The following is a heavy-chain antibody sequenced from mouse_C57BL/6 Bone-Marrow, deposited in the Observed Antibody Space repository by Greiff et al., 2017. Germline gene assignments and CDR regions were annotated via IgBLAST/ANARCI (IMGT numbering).Heavy chain of an antibody. CDR1: GYTFTSYW. J-gene: IGHJ4*01. CDR3: ARCDGYYFFCAMDY. CDR2: IHPNSGST. V-gene: IGHV1-64*01. Sequence: QVQLQQPGAELVKPGASVKLSCKASGYTFTSYWMHWVKQRPGQGLEWIGMIHPNSGSTNYNEKFKSKATLTVDKSSSTAYMQLSSLTSEDSAVYSCARCDGYYFFCAMDYWGQGTSVTVSS. D-gene: IGHD2-3*01.